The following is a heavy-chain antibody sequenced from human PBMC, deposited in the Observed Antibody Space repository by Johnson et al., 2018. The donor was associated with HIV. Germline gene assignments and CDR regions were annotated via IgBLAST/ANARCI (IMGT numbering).Heavy chain of an antibody. CDR1: GFTFSSYA. Sequence: QVQLVESGGGLVRPGGSLRLSCAASGFTFSSYAMHWVRQAPGKGLEWVAVISYDGSNKYYADSVKGRFTISRDNSKNTLYLQMNSLRAEDTAVYYCAKGLVYADPDDAFDIWGQGTMVTVSS. CDR2: ISYDGSNK. V-gene: IGHV3-30*04. J-gene: IGHJ3*02. D-gene: IGHD2-8*01. CDR3: AKGLVYADPDDAFDI.